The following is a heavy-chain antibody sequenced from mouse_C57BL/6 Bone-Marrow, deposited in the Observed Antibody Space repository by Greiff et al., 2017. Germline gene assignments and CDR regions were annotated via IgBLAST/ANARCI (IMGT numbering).Heavy chain of an antibody. CDR2: IDPSDSYT. CDR3: ASLTGRFAY. V-gene: IGHV1-69*01. CDR1: GYTFTSYW. J-gene: IGHJ3*01. D-gene: IGHD4-1*01. Sequence: VQLQQSGAELVMPGASVKLSCKASGYTFTSYWMHWVKQRPGQGLEWIGEIDPSDSYTNYNQKFKGKSTLTVDKSSSTAYMQLSSLTSEDSAVYYCASLTGRFAYWGQGTLVTVSA.